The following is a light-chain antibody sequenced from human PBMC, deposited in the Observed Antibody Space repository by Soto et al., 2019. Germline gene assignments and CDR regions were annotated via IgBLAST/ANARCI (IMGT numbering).Light chain of an antibody. CDR3: QQLNKYPST. CDR2: GAS. J-gene: IGKJ4*01. V-gene: IGKV3-20*01. CDR1: QSVSNNY. Sequence: EIVLTQSPGTLSLSPGEIATLSFRASQSVSNNYLAWYQQKPGQAPRLLIYGASNRATGIPDRFSGSGSGTDFTLTISSLQPEDFATYYCQQLNKYPSTFGGGTKVDIK.